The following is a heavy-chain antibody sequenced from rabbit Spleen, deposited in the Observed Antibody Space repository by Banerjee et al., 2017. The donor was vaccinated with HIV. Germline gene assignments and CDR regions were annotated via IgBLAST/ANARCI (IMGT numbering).Heavy chain of an antibody. V-gene: IGHV1S45*01. CDR1: GFSFSSRYY. J-gene: IGHJ6*01. D-gene: IGHD2-1*01. CDR3: ARSTYGYDDYGDLYYAAMDL. CDR2: IGFGSTGNT. Sequence: QEQLVESEGGLVQPEGSLTLTCTASGFSFSSRYYMCWVRQAPGKGLEWIGCIGFGSTGNTYYASWAKGRFTISKTSSTTVTLQMTSLTAADTATYFCARSTYGYDDYGDLYYAAMDLWGPGTLVTVS.